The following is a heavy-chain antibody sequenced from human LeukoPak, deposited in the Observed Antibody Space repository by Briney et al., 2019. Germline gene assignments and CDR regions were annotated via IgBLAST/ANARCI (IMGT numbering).Heavy chain of an antibody. CDR1: GYTFTGYY. V-gene: IGHV1-2*02. Sequence: ASVKVSCKASGYTFTGYYMHWVRQAPGQGLEWMGWINPNSGGTNYAQKFQGRVTMTRDTSISTAYMELSMLRSDDTVVYYCARDLAGVLLWFGEVLDYWGQGTLVTVSS. CDR2: INPNSGGT. CDR3: ARDLAGVLLWFGEVLDY. J-gene: IGHJ4*02. D-gene: IGHD3-10*01.